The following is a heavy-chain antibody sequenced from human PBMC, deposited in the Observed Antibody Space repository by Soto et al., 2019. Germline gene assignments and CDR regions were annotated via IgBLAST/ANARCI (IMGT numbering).Heavy chain of an antibody. J-gene: IGHJ6*02. Sequence: GGSLRLSCAASGFTVSSNYMSWVRQAPGKGLEWVSVIYSGGSTYYADSVKGRFTISRDNSKNTLYLQMNSLRAEDTAVYYCARLNYDSSGYYYGMDVWGQGTTVTVSS. CDR2: IYSGGST. D-gene: IGHD3-22*01. CDR1: GFTVSSNY. CDR3: ARLNYDSSGYYYGMDV. V-gene: IGHV3-53*01.